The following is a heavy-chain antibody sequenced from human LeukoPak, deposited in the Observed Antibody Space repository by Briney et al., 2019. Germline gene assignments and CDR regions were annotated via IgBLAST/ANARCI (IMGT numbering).Heavy chain of an antibody. Sequence: GASVKVSYKASGYTFTSYYMHWVRQAPGQGLEWMGIINPSGGSTSYAQKFQGRVTITRDTSTSTVYMELSSLRSEDTAVYYCARGVLRFLERAYNWFDPWGQGTLVTVSS. J-gene: IGHJ5*02. CDR2: INPSGGST. V-gene: IGHV1-46*01. D-gene: IGHD3-3*01. CDR1: GYTFTSYY. CDR3: ARGVLRFLERAYNWFDP.